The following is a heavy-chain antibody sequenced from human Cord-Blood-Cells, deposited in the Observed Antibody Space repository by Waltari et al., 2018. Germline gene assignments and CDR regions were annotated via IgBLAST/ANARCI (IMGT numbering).Heavy chain of an antibody. Sequence: QVQLVQSGAEVKKPGASVKVSCKVSGYTLTELSMHWVRQAPGKGLEWMGGFDPEEGETIYAQKFQGRVTMTEDTSTDTAYMELSSLRSEDTAVYYCATSSNYYGSGSDAFDIWGQGTMVTVSS. CDR2: FDPEEGET. J-gene: IGHJ3*02. CDR3: ATSSNYYGSGSDAFDI. CDR1: GYTLTELS. V-gene: IGHV1-24*01. D-gene: IGHD3-10*01.